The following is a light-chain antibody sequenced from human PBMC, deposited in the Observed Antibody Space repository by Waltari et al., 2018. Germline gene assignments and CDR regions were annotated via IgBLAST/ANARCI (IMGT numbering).Light chain of an antibody. J-gene: IGKJ1*01. CDR3: QQYGSSPPT. Sequence: EIVLTQSPGTLSLSPGERATLSCRASQSVSSNYLAWYQQKPGQAPRLLIYGASSRATGIPDRFSCSGSGTDFTLTISRLEPEDFAVYYCQQYGSSPPTFGQGTRVETK. V-gene: IGKV3-20*01. CDR2: GAS. CDR1: QSVSSNY.